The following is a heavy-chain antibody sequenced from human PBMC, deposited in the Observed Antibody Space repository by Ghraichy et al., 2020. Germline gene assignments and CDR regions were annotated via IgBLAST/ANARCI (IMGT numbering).Heavy chain of an antibody. CDR3: AKDMFRGVVTPYDFDY. V-gene: IGHV3-30*18. D-gene: IGHD3-3*01. J-gene: IGHJ4*02. CDR1: GFTFSSYG. CDR2: ISYDGSNK. Sequence: GGSLRLSCAASGFTFSSYGIHWVRQAPGKGLEWVAVISYDGSNKYYADSVKGRFTISRDNSKNTLYLQMNSLRAEDTAVFYCAKDMFRGVVTPYDFDYWGPGPLVPVSS.